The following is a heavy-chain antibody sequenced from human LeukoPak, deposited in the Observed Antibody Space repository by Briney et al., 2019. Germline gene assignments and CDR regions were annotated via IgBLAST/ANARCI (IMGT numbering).Heavy chain of an antibody. CDR3: AKDRRGIAAAGTSFDY. Sequence: GGSLRLSCAASGFTFSSYAMSWVRQAPGKGLEWVSAIGGSGGSTYYADSVKGRFTISRDNSKNTLYLQMNSLRAEDTAVYYCAKDRRGIAAAGTSFDYWGQGTLVTVSS. CDR2: IGGSGGST. D-gene: IGHD6-13*01. J-gene: IGHJ4*02. CDR1: GFTFSSYA. V-gene: IGHV3-23*01.